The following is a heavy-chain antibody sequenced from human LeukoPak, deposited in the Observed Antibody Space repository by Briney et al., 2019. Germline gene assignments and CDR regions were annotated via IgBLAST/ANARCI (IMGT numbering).Heavy chain of an antibody. CDR1: GYTFTSYG. V-gene: IGHV1-18*01. J-gene: IGHJ4*02. CDR3: ARVLLWLGELGFTVNDDY. Sequence: ASVKLSCNASGYTFTSYGISWVRQAPGQGLEWVGWISAYNGNTNYAQKLQGRVTMTTDTSTSIAYMELRSLRSDDTAVYYCARVLLWLGELGFTVNDDYWGQGTQVTVSS. D-gene: IGHD3-10*01. CDR2: ISAYNGNT.